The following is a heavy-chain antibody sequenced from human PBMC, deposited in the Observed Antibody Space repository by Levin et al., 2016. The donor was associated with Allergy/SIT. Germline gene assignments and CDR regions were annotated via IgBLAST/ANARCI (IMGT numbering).Heavy chain of an antibody. J-gene: IGHJ6*02. Sequence: SETLSLTCAVSGYSISSGYYWGWIRQPPGKGLEWIGSIYHSGSTYYNPSLKSRVTISVDTSKNQFSLKLSSVTAADTAVYYCARRDGDYGWVGMDVWGQGTTVTVSS. CDR2: IYHSGST. CDR1: GYSISSGYY. V-gene: IGHV4-38-2*01. D-gene: IGHD4-17*01. CDR3: ARRDGDYGWVGMDV.